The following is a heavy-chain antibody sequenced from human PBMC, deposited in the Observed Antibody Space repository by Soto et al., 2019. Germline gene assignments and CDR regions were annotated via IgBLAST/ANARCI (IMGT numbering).Heavy chain of an antibody. CDR1: GFTFSSYG. J-gene: IGHJ4*02. Sequence: GGSLRLSCAASGFTFSSYGMHWVRQAPGKGLEWVAVIWYDGSNKYYADSVKGRFTISRDNSKNTLYLQMNSLRAEDTAVYYCARGDRSGLHFDYWGQGTLVTVPQ. CDR2: IWYDGSNK. D-gene: IGHD5-12*01. V-gene: IGHV3-33*01. CDR3: ARGDRSGLHFDY.